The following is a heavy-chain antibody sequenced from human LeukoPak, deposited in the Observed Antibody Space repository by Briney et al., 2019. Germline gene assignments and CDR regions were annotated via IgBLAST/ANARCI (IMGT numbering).Heavy chain of an antibody. Sequence: GGSLRLSCAASGFTFSDYYMSWIRQAPGRGLEWVSYISSSGSTIYYADSVKGRFTISRDNAKNSLYLQMNSLRAEDTAVYYCARVSGVWFGELPSPIPYGMDVWGQGTTVTVSS. J-gene: IGHJ6*02. D-gene: IGHD3-10*01. CDR3: ARVSGVWFGELPSPIPYGMDV. V-gene: IGHV3-11*01. CDR2: ISSSGSTI. CDR1: GFTFSDYY.